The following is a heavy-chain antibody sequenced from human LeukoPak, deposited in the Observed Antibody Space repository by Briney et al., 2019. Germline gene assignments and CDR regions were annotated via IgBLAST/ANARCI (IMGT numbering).Heavy chain of an antibody. CDR1: GYTFTGYY. Sequence: ASVKVSCKASGYTFTGYYMHWVRQAPGQGLEWMGRINPNSGSTNYAQKFQDRVTMTRDTSISTAYMELSRLRSDDTAVYYCARVPYSSSWYGFDYWGQGTLVTVSS. D-gene: IGHD6-13*01. V-gene: IGHV1-2*06. J-gene: IGHJ4*02. CDR2: INPNSGST. CDR3: ARVPYSSSWYGFDY.